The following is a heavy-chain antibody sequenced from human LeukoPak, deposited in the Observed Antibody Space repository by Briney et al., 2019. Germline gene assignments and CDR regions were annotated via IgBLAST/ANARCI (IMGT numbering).Heavy chain of an antibody. CDR1: GFTFSSYW. CDR3: AKPFARGYSYGPPGLYHYYGMDV. D-gene: IGHD5-18*01. Sequence: GGSLRLSCAASGFTFSSYWMHWVRQAPGKGLVWVSRINSDGSSTSYADSVKGRFTISRDNAKNTLYLQMNSLRAEDTAVYYCAKPFARGYSYGPPGLYHYYGMDVWGQGTTVTVSS. J-gene: IGHJ6*02. V-gene: IGHV3-74*01. CDR2: INSDGSST.